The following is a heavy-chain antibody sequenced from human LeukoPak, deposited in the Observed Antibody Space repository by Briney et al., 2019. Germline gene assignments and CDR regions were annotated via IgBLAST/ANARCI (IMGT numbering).Heavy chain of an antibody. J-gene: IGHJ3*01. Sequence: GGSLRLSCAASGFSFTNYAINWVRQAPGKGLEWVSGISGGGDKAYYADSVNGRFTISRDNSKNTVSLQMTSLTAEDTALYYCAKDLALAGTGGGFDVWGRGTRVAVSS. CDR2: ISGGGDKA. V-gene: IGHV3-23*01. D-gene: IGHD6-19*01. CDR3: AKDLALAGTGGGFDV. CDR1: GFSFTNYA.